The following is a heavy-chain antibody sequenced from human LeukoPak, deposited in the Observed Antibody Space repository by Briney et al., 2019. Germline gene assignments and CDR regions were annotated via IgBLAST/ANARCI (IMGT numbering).Heavy chain of an antibody. CDR2: IYSGGST. Sequence: GGSLRLPCAASGFTVSSNYMSWVRQAPGKGLEWVSVIYSGGSTYYADSVKGRFTISRDNSKNTLYLQMNSLRAEDTAVYYCARDSSGRSGWYSAFDYWGQGTLVTVSS. D-gene: IGHD6-19*01. CDR1: GFTVSSNY. V-gene: IGHV3-66*01. J-gene: IGHJ4*02. CDR3: ARDSSGRSGWYSAFDY.